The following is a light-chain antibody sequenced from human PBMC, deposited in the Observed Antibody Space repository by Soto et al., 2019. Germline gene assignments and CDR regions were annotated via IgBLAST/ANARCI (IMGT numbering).Light chain of an antibody. CDR3: TTWDDSLKGWV. V-gene: IGLV1-44*01. CDR1: SSNIGSNT. Sequence: QSVLTQPPSASGTPGQRVTISCSGSSSNIGSNTVNWYQQLPGTAPKLLIYNNNQRPSAVPDRFSGSKSGASASLAISGLQSEDEADYYCTTWDDSLKGWVFGGGTKVTVL. CDR2: NNN. J-gene: IGLJ2*01.